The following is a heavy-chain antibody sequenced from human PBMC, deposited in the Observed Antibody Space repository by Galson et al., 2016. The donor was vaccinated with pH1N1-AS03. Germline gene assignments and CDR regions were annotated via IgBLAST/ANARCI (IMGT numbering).Heavy chain of an antibody. CDR2: ISNRGST. CDR3: ARGAAGPLDP. CDR1: GDSIGTYY. J-gene: IGHJ5*02. Sequence: SETLSLTCCVSGDSIGTYYWTWIRQPPGKGLDWIGYISNRGSTNYNPSLKSRVTISVDTSKNHLSLKLTSVTAADTAVYYCARGAAGPLDPWGQGTLVTVSS. V-gene: IGHV4-59*01. D-gene: IGHD6-25*01.